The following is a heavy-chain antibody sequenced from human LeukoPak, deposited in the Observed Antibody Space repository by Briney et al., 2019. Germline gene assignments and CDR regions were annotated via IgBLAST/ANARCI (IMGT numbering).Heavy chain of an antibody. CDR2: INSDGSST. CDR3: TRVGYIDEGIDY. Sequence: GGSLRLSCAASGFIFSSYWMHWVRQAPGKGLVWVSRINSDGSSTSYADSVKGRFTISRDNAKDSLYLQMNSLRAEDTAIYYCTRVGYIDEGIDYWGQGTLVTVSS. J-gene: IGHJ4*02. V-gene: IGHV3-74*01. D-gene: IGHD5-24*01. CDR1: GFIFSSYW.